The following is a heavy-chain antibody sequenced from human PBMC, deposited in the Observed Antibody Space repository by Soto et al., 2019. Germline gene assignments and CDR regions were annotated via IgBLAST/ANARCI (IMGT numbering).Heavy chain of an antibody. CDR3: GMTRLYDTGTNDYHRDALDI. V-gene: IGHV3-23*01. CDR2: ISGSGGRV. Sequence: EVQLLESGGGMVEPRGSLKLSCAASGFSFGTYVMNWVRQAPGKGLEWVSGISGSGGRVYSADSVKGRFTISRDNSRNSLYLQMNTLRAEDTAIYYCGMTRLYDTGTNDYHRDALDIWGQGTQVTVSS. J-gene: IGHJ3*02. CDR1: GFSFGTYV. D-gene: IGHD3-22*01.